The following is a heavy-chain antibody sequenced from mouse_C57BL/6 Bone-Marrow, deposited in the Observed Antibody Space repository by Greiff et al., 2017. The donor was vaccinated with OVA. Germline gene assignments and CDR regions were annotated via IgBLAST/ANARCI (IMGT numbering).Heavy chain of an antibody. CDR3: AKWGTAQATWFAY. Sequence: QVQLQQPGAELVKPGASVKMSCKASGYTFTSYWITWVKQRPGQGLEWIGDIYPGSGSTNYNEKFKSKATLTVDTSASTAYMQLSSLTSEDSAVYYCAKWGTAQATWFAYWGQGTLVTVSA. CDR1: GYTFTSYW. D-gene: IGHD3-2*02. CDR2: IYPGSGST. V-gene: IGHV1-55*01. J-gene: IGHJ3*01.